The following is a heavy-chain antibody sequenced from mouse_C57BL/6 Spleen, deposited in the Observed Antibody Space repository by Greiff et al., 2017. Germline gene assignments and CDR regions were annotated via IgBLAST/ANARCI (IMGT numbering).Heavy chain of an antibody. CDR3: ARRWLLRGYAMDY. J-gene: IGHJ4*01. CDR1: GFTFSDYG. CDR2: ISSGSSTI. Sequence: EVKLMESGGGLVKPGGSLKLSCAASGFTFSDYGMHWVRQAPEKGLEWVAYISSGSSTIYYADTVKGRFTISRDNAKNTLFLQMTSLRSEDTAMYYCARRWLLRGYAMDYWGQGTSVTVSA. V-gene: IGHV5-17*01. D-gene: IGHD2-3*01.